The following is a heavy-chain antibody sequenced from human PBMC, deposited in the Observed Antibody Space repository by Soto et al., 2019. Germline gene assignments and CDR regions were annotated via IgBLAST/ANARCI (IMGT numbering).Heavy chain of an antibody. CDR3: ARERVGANHQNWYFDL. Sequence: ASVKVSCKASGGTFSSYTISWVRQAPGQGLEWMGRIIPILGIANYAQKFQGRVTITADKSTSTAYMELSSLRSEDTAVYYCARERVGANHQNWYFDLWGRGTLVTVSS. CDR2: IIPILGIA. J-gene: IGHJ2*01. D-gene: IGHD1-26*01. CDR1: GGTFSSYT. V-gene: IGHV1-69*04.